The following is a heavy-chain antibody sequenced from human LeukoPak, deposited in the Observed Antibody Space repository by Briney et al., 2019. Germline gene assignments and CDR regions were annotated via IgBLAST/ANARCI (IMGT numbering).Heavy chain of an antibody. CDR2: ISVSGERT. Sequence: GGSLRLSCAASGFTFSRYVMNWLRQAPGKGLEWVSVISVSGERTYYADSVKGRFTISRDNSKNTFYLQMNSLRAEDTAVYFCAKPLQDHDNFDYWGQGTQVTVSS. CDR1: GFTFSRYV. J-gene: IGHJ4*02. CDR3: AKPLQDHDNFDY. D-gene: IGHD3-22*01. V-gene: IGHV3-23*01.